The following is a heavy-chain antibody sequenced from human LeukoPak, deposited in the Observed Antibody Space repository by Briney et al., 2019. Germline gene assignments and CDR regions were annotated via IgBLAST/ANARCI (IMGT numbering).Heavy chain of an antibody. D-gene: IGHD5-24*01. V-gene: IGHV3-66*02. J-gene: IGHJ4*02. CDR3: ARAIRDASVSLRFDY. CDR1: GFFVGNNY. CDR2: IYSGGGT. Sequence: GGSLLLSCVASGFFVGNNYMNWVREAPGKGLEWGSVIYSGGGTYYADSVKGRFTISRDSSKNTLYLQIHSLRVEDTAVYYCARAIRDASVSLRFDYWGQGTLVTVSS.